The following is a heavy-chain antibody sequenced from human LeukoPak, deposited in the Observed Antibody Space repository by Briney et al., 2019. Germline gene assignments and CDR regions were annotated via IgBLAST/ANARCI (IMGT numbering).Heavy chain of an antibody. CDR3: ARHVSPGGLYYYYYMDV. CDR1: GGSISSSSYY. V-gene: IGHV4-39*01. CDR2: IYYSGST. Sequence: SETLSLTCSVSGGSISSSSYYWGWIRQPPGKGLEWIGSIYYSGSTYYNPSLKSRVTISVDTSKNQFSLKLSSVTAADPAVYYCARHVSPGGLYYYYYMDVWGKGTTVTVSS. D-gene: IGHD1-26*01. J-gene: IGHJ6*03.